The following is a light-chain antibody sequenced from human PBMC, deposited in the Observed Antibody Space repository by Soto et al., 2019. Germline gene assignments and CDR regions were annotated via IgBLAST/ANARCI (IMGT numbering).Light chain of an antibody. J-gene: IGLJ1*01. CDR3: SSYTNSNTFV. CDR2: EVS. V-gene: IGLV2-18*02. CDR1: SSDVGNYNR. Sequence: QSALTQPPSVSGSPGQSVAISCTGTSSDVGNYNRVSWYQQPPGTAPRLMIYEVSNRPSGVPDRFSGSKSGNTASLTISGLQAEDEADYYCSSYTNSNTFVFGNGTKVTVL.